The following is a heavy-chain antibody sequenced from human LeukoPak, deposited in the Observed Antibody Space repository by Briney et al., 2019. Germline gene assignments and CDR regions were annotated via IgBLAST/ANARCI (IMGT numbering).Heavy chain of an antibody. CDR3: ARGLRGSPAFDY. J-gene: IGHJ4*02. Sequence: ASVKVSCKASGYTFTGYYVHWVRRAPGQGLEWMGWINPNSGGTNYAQKFQGRVTMSRDTSISTAYMELSRLRSDDTAVYYCARGLRGSPAFDYWGQGTLVTVSS. D-gene: IGHD2-2*01. CDR1: GYTFTGYY. CDR2: INPNSGGT. V-gene: IGHV1-2*02.